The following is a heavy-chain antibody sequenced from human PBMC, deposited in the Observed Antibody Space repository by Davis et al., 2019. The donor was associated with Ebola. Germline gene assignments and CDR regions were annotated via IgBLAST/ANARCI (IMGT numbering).Heavy chain of an antibody. CDR1: GGTFSSYA. CDR3: ARGVFGDYYYGMDV. D-gene: IGHD3-16*01. Sequence: SVKVSCKASGGTFSSYAISWVRQAPGQGLEWMGRIIPFLGIANYAQKFQGRVTITADKSTSTAYMELSSLRSEDTAVYYCARGVFGDYYYGMDVWGQGTTVTVSS. CDR2: IIPFLGIA. J-gene: IGHJ6*02. V-gene: IGHV1-69*04.